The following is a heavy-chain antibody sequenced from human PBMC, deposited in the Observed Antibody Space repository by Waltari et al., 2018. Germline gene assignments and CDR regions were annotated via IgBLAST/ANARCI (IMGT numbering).Heavy chain of an antibody. CDR3: ARGRDY. CDR2: IYYRGST. Sequence: LKLQESGPGLVKPSETLSLTCTVSGGSISSSSYYWGWIRQPPGKGLEWIGSIYYRGSTYYTPYLTSRVTIAVDTSRTQFSLMLSSVTAADTAFYYGARGRDYWGQGTLVTVSS. J-gene: IGHJ4*02. V-gene: IGHV4-39*07. CDR1: GGSISSSSYY.